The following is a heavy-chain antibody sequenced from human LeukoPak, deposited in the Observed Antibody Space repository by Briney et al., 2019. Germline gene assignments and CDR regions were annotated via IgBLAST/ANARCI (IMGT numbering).Heavy chain of an antibody. V-gene: IGHV3-23*01. CDR3: AKGTYYYDSSGYYDFDY. D-gene: IGHD3-22*01. J-gene: IGHJ4*02. Sequence: GGSLRLSCAASGFTFSSYAMSWVRQAPGKGLEWVSAISGSGGSTYYADSVKGRFTISRDNSKNTLYLQMNSLRAEDTAVHYCAKGTYYYDSSGYYDFDYWGQGTLVTVSS. CDR2: ISGSGGST. CDR1: GFTFSSYA.